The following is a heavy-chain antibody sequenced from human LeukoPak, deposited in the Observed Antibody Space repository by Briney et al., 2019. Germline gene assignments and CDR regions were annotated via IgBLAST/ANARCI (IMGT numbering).Heavy chain of an antibody. Sequence: GGSLRLSCVVSGSMFRNYWMSWVRQPPGKGLVWVSRIYVDGRTTNYADSVKGRFTISRDNAKNTVYLEMNSLSVEDTATYYCIRDFRSADLWGQGTLVTVTS. J-gene: IGHJ5*02. CDR3: IRDFRSADL. CDR2: IYVDGRTT. CDR1: GSMFRNYW. V-gene: IGHV3-74*01.